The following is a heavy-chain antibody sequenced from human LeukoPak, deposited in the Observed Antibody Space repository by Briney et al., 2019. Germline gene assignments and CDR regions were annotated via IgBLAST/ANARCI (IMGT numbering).Heavy chain of an antibody. D-gene: IGHD1-14*01. J-gene: IGHJ5*02. CDR2: INPSGGST. CDR1: AYTFTSYY. CDR3: ARENNQRGDRGAPVDP. Sequence: ASVKVSCKASAYTFTSYYMHWVRQAPGQGLEWMGIINPSGGSTSYAQKFQGRVTMTRDMSTSTVYMELSSLRSEDTAVYYCARENNQRGDRGAPVDPWGQGTLVTVSS. V-gene: IGHV1-46*01.